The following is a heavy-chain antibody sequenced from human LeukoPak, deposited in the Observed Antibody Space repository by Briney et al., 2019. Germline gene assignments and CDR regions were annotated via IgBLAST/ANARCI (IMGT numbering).Heavy chain of an antibody. V-gene: IGHV4-39*01. D-gene: IGHD6-25*01. CDR3: TAGRSDYFDF. J-gene: IGHJ4*02. Sequence: SETLSLTCTVSGGSISSSSYYWGWIRQPPGKGLEWIGIIYYSGSTYYNPSLKSRVTISVDTSKNQFSLKLSSVTAADTAVYYCTAGRSDYFDFWGQGTLVTVSS. CDR1: GGSISSSSYY. CDR2: IYYSGST.